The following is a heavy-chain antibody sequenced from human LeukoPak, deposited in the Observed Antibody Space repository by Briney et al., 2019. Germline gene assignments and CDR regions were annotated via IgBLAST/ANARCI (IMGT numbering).Heavy chain of an antibody. Sequence: SDTLSLTCTVSGGSLSSYYWSWIRQPPGKGLEWIGYIYYSGSTNYNPSLKSRVTISVDTSKNQFSLKLNSVTAADTAVYYCASTPYYDSSGYPDVWGQGTTVTVSS. CDR2: IYYSGST. V-gene: IGHV4-59*08. D-gene: IGHD3-22*01. CDR1: GGSLSSYY. CDR3: ASTPYYDSSGYPDV. J-gene: IGHJ6*02.